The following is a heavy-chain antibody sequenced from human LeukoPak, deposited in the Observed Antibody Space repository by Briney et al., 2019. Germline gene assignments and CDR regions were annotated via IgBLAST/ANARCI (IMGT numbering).Heavy chain of an antibody. D-gene: IGHD3-22*01. J-gene: IGHJ3*02. CDR3: ARGSGSGSIRWAFDI. V-gene: IGHV3-66*02. CDR2: VYSGGST. CDR1: GFTVSSNY. Sequence: QSGGSLRLSCAASGFTVSSNYMSWVRQAPGEGLEWVSVVYSGGSTYYADSVKGRFTISRDNSKNTLYLQMNSLRAEDTAVYYCARGSGSGSIRWAFDIWGQGTMVTVSS.